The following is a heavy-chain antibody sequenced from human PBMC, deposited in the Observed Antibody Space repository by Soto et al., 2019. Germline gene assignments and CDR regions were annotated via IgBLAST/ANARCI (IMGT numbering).Heavy chain of an antibody. D-gene: IGHD6-19*01. CDR2: ISAYNGNR. CDR3: ARDGITLAGSFDY. J-gene: IGHJ4*02. V-gene: IGHV1-18*01. Sequence: QVQLVQSGAEVKKPGASVKVSCKASGYTFFNYGISWVRQAPGQGLEWMGWISAYNGNRNYAGKFQGRATMTTETSTSTAYMELRSQRSDDTAVYYCARDGITLAGSFDYWGQGTLVTVSS. CDR1: GYTFFNYG.